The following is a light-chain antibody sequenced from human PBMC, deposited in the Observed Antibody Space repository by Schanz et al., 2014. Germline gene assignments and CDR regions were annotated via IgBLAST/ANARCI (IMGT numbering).Light chain of an antibody. CDR1: SSDVGTYNY. CDR2: DVS. Sequence: QSALTQPASVSGSPGQSVTISCTGTSSDVGTYNYVSWYQQHPGKAPKLMIYDVSNRPSGVSNRFSGSKSGNTASLTISGLQAEDEGDYYCSSYAGNNKLLFGGGTKLTVL. CDR3: SSYAGNNKLL. J-gene: IGLJ2*01. V-gene: IGLV2-14*01.